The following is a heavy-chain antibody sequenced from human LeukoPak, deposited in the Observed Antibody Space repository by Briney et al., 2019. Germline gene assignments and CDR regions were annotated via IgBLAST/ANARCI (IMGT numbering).Heavy chain of an antibody. V-gene: IGHV3-23*01. CDR3: ATSTTSFDY. J-gene: IGHJ4*02. CDR1: GYTFGTYG. Sequence: HPGGSLRLSCAASGYTFGTYGMTWARQAPGKGLEWVSSISGSGANTYYADSVKGRFTISRDNSKNTLYLQMNSLRAEDTAIYYCATSTTSFDYWGQGTLVTVSS. D-gene: IGHD1-14*01. CDR2: ISGSGANT.